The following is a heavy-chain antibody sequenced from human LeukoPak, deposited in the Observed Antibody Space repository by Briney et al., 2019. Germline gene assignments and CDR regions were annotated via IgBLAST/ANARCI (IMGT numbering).Heavy chain of an antibody. V-gene: IGHV1-18*01. CDR1: GYTFTSYG. CDR2: ISAYNGNT. D-gene: IGHD3-10*01. Sequence: ASVKVSCKASGYTFTSYGISWVRQAPGQGLEWMGWISAYNGNTNYAQKLQGRVTMTTDTSTSTAYMELRSLRSDDTAVYYCARGSDYYGSGSAIDYWDQGTLVTVSS. CDR3: ARGSDYYGSGSAIDY. J-gene: IGHJ4*02.